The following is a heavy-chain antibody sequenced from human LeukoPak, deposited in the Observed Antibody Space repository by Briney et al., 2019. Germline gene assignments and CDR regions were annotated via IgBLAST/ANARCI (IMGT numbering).Heavy chain of an antibody. CDR1: GFTFSSYW. J-gene: IGHJ4*02. D-gene: IGHD2-15*01. CDR2: IKYDGSEK. V-gene: IGHV3-7*01. Sequence: GGSLRLSCAASGFTFSSYWMTWVRQAPGKGLYWVANIKYDGSEKNYVDSVKGRFTISRDNARNSLYLQLNSLRAEDTAEYYCMRGPTLDYWGRGTLVTVSS. CDR3: MRGPTLDY.